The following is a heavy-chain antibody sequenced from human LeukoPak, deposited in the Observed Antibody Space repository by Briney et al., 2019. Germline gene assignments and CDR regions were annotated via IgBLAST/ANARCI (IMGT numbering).Heavy chain of an antibody. D-gene: IGHD6-13*01. V-gene: IGHV3-7*05. CDR2: IKQEGSEK. CDR1: GFTFSNYW. Sequence: GSLRLSCATSGFTFSNYWMSWVRQAPGKGLEWVANIKQEGSEKYYVDSVKGRFTTSRDNAKNSLHMQMNSLRAEDTAVYYCARWGTYSSSWLGTFDIWGQGTMVTVSS. J-gene: IGHJ3*02. CDR3: ARWGTYSSSWLGTFDI.